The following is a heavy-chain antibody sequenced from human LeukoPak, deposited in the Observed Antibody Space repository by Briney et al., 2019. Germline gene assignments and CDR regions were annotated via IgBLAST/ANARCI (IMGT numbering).Heavy chain of an antibody. D-gene: IGHD3-22*01. Sequence: GGAXXLSCVGSGFSFSSXAMTWVRXAPGKXREWVSTITASSDSTFYADSVKGRFTISRDNSKNTFYLQMNSLRVEDTAMYYCAKDGSGYFYTFDYWGQGTLVTASS. CDR1: GFSFSSXA. CDR2: ITASSDST. V-gene: IGHV3-23*01. CDR3: AKDGSGYFYTFDY. J-gene: IGHJ4*02.